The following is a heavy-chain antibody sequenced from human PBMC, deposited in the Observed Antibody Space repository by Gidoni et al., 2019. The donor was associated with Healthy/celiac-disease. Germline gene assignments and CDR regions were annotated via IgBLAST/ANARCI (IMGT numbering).Heavy chain of an antibody. CDR3: AHIADTMVRGVTHYYFDY. CDR1: GFSLSTSGVG. V-gene: IGHV2-5*02. D-gene: IGHD3-10*01. CDR2: IYWDDDK. Sequence: QITLKESGPTLVKPTQTLTLTCTFSGFSLSTSGVGVGWIRQPPGKALEWLALIYWDDDKRYSPSLKSRLTITKDTSKNQVVLTMTNMDPVDTATYYCAHIADTMVRGVTHYYFDYWGQGTLVTVSS. J-gene: IGHJ4*02.